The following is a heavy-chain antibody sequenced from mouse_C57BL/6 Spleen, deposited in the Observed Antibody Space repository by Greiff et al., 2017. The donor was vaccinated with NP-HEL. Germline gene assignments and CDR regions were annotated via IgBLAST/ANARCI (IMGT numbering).Heavy chain of an antibody. CDR1: GYAFSSSW. CDR3: ARGGYSYYFDY. Sequence: VQLQESGPELVKPGASVKISCKASGYAFSSSWMNWVKQRPGKGLEWIGRIYPGDGDTNYNGKFKGKATLTADKSASTAYMQLSSLTSEDSAVYFCARGGYSYYFDYWGQGTTLTFSS. V-gene: IGHV1-82*01. CDR2: IYPGDGDT. J-gene: IGHJ2*01. D-gene: IGHD3-1*01.